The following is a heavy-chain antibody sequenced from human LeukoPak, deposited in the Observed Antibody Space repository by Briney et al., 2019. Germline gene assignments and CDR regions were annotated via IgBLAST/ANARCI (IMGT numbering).Heavy chain of an antibody. J-gene: IGHJ3*02. CDR1: GYMFTSYG. CDR2: ISAYNGNT. Sequence: ASVKVSCKASGYMFTSYGITWVRQAPGQGLEWMGWISAYNGNTNYAQKLKDRVTMTTDTSTSTAYMELRSLRSDDTAVYYCASVLTVTTRDAFDIWGQGTMVTVSS. CDR3: ASVLTVTTRDAFDI. D-gene: IGHD4-17*01. V-gene: IGHV1-18*01.